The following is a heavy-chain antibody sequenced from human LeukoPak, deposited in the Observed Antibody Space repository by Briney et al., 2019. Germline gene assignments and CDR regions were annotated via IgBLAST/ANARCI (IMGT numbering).Heavy chain of an antibody. D-gene: IGHD5-24*01. CDR3: ARHRGTYGSDAFDI. CDR1: GGSISSSRYY. Sequence: SETLSLTCTVSGGSISSSRYYWGWIRQPPGKGLEWIGYIYYSGRTNSNPSLNSRVTISVDTSKTQFSLKLSSVTDADTAVYYCARHRGTYGSDAFDIWGQGTMVTVSS. J-gene: IGHJ3*02. V-gene: IGHV4-61*05. CDR2: IYYSGRT.